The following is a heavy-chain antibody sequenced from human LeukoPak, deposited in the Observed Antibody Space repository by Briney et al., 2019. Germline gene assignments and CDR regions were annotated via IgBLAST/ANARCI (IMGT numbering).Heavy chain of an antibody. D-gene: IGHD2-2*01. CDR2: IRYDGSNK. J-gene: IGHJ6*03. CDR3: AKDSATYCSSTSCYYYYMDV. Sequence: GGSLRLSCAASGFTFSSYGMHWVRQAPGKGLEWVAFIRYDGSNKYYADSVKGRFTISRDNSKNTLYLQMNSLRAEDTAVYHCAKDSATYCSSTSCYYYYMDVWGKGTTVTVSS. V-gene: IGHV3-30*02. CDR1: GFTFSSYG.